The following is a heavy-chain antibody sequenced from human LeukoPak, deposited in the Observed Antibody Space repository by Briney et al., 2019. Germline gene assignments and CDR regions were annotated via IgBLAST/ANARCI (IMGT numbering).Heavy chain of an antibody. CDR2: MQTSGRI. CDR1: GGSITSYH. CDR3: ARGHSDSWSVFDY. V-gene: IGHV4-4*07. Sequence: PSETLSLTCTVSGGSITSYHWSWVRQPAGKGLEWIGRMQTSGRIDYNLSLKSRLTMSVGRSKNQLSLKLTPVSAADTAVYYCARGHSDSWSVFDYWGQGTLVTISS. J-gene: IGHJ4*02. D-gene: IGHD6-13*01.